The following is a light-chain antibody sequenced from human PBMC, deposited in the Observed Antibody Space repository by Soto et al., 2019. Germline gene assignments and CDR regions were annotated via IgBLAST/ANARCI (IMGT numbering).Light chain of an antibody. V-gene: IGLV2-14*01. J-gene: IGLJ1*01. CDR1: SSDVGGYNY. CDR3: SSYTRSSTLV. CDR2: EVS. Sequence: ALTQPASVSGSPGQSITISCTGTSSDVGGYNYVSWYQQHPGKAPKLMIYEVSNRPSGVSNRFSGSKSGNTASLTISGLHTEDEADYYCSSYTRSSTLVFGTGTKVTVL.